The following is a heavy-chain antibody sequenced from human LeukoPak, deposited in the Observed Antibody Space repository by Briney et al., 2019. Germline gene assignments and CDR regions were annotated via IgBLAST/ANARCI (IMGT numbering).Heavy chain of an antibody. CDR2: IIPIFGTA. CDR3: ARGSLGSGFSVLERNYYYYMDV. J-gene: IGHJ6*03. CDR1: GGTFSSYA. D-gene: IGHD3-3*01. Sequence: GASVKVSCKASGGTFSSYAISWVRQAPGQGLEWMGGIIPIFGTANYAQKFQGRVTITTDESTSTAYMELSSLRSEDTAVYYCARGSLGSGFSVLERNYYYYMDVWGKGTTVTVSS. V-gene: IGHV1-69*05.